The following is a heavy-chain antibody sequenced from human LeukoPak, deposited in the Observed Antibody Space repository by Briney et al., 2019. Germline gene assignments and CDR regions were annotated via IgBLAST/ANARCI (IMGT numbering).Heavy chain of an antibody. V-gene: IGHV4-61*02. CDR1: GGSISSGSFY. Sequence: SETLSLTCTVSGGSISSGSFYWSWIRQPAGKGLEWIGRIYTSGNTNYNPSLKSRVTISVDTSKNQFSLKLSSVTAADTAVYYCARSPPAALDYDFWSGLDYWGQGTLVTVSS. J-gene: IGHJ4*02. CDR3: ARSPPAALDYDFWSGLDY. D-gene: IGHD3-3*01. CDR2: IYTSGNT.